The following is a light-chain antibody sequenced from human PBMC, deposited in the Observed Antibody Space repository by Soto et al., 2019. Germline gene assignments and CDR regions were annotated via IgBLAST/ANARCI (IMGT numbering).Light chain of an antibody. J-gene: IGLJ1*01. Sequence: QSALTQPASVSGSPGQSITISCTGTSGDVAGYNYVSWFQQHPGKAPKLMIFDVSNRPSGVSKRFSGSKSGNTASLTISGLQAEDEAGYSCSSHLSSGILHVFGTGTKLTVL. CDR2: DVS. V-gene: IGLV2-14*01. CDR3: SSHLSSGILHV. CDR1: SGDVAGYNY.